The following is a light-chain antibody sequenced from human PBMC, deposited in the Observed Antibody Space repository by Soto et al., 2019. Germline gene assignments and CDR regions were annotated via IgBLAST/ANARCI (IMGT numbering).Light chain of an antibody. J-gene: IGKJ1*01. CDR1: QSVSSY. Sequence: EIVLTQSPATLSLSPGERATLSCWASQSVSSYLAWYQQKPGQAPRLLIYDASNSATGIPARFSGSGSGTDFTLTISSLEPEDLAVYYCQQRSNWPGTFGQGTKVEIK. CDR3: QQRSNWPGT. CDR2: DAS. V-gene: IGKV3-11*01.